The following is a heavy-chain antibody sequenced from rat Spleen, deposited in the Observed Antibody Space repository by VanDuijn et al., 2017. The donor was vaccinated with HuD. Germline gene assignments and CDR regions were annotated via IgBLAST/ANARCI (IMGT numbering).Heavy chain of an antibody. CDR3: SRSLYNNFEY. J-gene: IGHJ2*01. Sequence: EVQLVESGGGLVQPGKSLKLSCAASEFTFRNYGMNWIRQAPTKGLEWVASISPGGGSTYYRDSVKGRFTISRDNAKSTLYLQMDSLRSEDTATYYCSRSLYNNFEYWGQGVMVTVSS. CDR2: ISPGGGST. V-gene: IGHV5S23*01. CDR1: EFTFRNYG. D-gene: IGHD1-10*01.